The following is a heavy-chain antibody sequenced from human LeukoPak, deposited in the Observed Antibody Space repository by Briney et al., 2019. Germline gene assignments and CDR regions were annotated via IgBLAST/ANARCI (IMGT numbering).Heavy chain of an antibody. V-gene: IGHV3-30*18. CDR1: GCTFSSFV. D-gene: IGHD6-13*01. Sequence: QPGRSLRLSCAASGCTFSSFVMHWVRQAPGKGLEWVAVLSYDGRDKHDADSVKGRFTISRDNSKNTLYLQMNSLRAEDTAVYYCAKDTEPYSSKYIFDSWGQGTLVTVSS. CDR3: AKDTEPYSSKYIFDS. J-gene: IGHJ4*02. CDR2: LSYDGRDK.